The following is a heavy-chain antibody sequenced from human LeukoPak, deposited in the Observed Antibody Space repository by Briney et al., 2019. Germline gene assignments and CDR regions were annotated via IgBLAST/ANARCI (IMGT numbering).Heavy chain of an antibody. V-gene: IGHV4-59*01. CDR1: GGSISSYY. CDR3: ERVKGAVVVPAAIYYYYGMDV. CDR2: IYYSGST. Sequence: SETLSLTCTVSGGSISSYYGSWIRQPPGKGLEWIGYIYYSGSTNYNPSLKSRVTISVDTSKNQFSLKLSSVTAADTAVYYCERVKGAVVVPAAIYYYYGMDVWGQGTTVTVSS. J-gene: IGHJ6*02. D-gene: IGHD2-2*01.